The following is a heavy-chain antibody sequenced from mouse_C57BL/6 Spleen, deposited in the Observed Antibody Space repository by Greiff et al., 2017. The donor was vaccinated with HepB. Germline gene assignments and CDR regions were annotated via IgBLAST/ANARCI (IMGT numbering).Heavy chain of an antibody. J-gene: IGHJ4*01. CDR3: ARCDSSGYGYAMDY. CDR2: IFPGSGST. CDR1: GYAFTDYY. D-gene: IGHD3-2*02. Sequence: LVEPGASVKISCKASGYAFTDYYINWVKQRPGQGLEWIGWIFPGSGSTYYNEKFKGKATLTVDKSSSTAYMLLSSLTSEDSAVYFCARCDSSGYGYAMDYWGQGTSVTVSS. V-gene: IGHV1-75*01.